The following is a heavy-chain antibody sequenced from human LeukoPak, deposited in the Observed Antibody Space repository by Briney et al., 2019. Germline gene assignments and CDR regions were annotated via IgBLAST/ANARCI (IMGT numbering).Heavy chain of an antibody. CDR2: IYNDGSRT. V-gene: IGHV3-74*01. J-gene: IGHJ4*02. CDR1: GFTFSSYW. D-gene: IGHD2-2*02. Sequence: GGSLRLSCAASGFTFSSYWMHWVRQAPGKGLVWVSRIYNDGSRTVYADSVKGRFTLSRDNAKNTLYLQMSSLRAEDTAVYYCAKEGPGGYTDYWGQGILVTVSS. CDR3: AKEGPGGYTDY.